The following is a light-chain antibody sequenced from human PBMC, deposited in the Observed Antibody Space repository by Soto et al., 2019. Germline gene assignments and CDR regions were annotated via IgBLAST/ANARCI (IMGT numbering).Light chain of an antibody. CDR1: QGISSY. J-gene: IGKJ4*01. V-gene: IGKV1-9*01. Sequence: DIPLTQSPSFLSASVGDRVTITCRASQGISSYLAWYQQKPGKAPKLLIYAASTLQSGVPSRFSGSGSGTEFTLTIGSLQPEDFATYCCQQLNSYPLTFGGGTKVEIK. CDR3: QQLNSYPLT. CDR2: AAS.